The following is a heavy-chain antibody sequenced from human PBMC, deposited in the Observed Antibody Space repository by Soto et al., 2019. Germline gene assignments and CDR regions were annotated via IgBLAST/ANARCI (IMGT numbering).Heavy chain of an antibody. Sequence: QVQLQESGPGLVKPSQTLSLTCTVSGGSISSSTYYWSWIRQHPGKGLEFIGYIHYSGSTYCSPARKSRVTISVDTSKNPFSLKVTSVTAADKAVYYCARAGDWSDPWGQGTLVTVSS. D-gene: IGHD3-10*01. CDR3: ARAGDWSDP. J-gene: IGHJ5*02. CDR1: GGSISSSTYY. CDR2: IHYSGST. V-gene: IGHV4-31*03.